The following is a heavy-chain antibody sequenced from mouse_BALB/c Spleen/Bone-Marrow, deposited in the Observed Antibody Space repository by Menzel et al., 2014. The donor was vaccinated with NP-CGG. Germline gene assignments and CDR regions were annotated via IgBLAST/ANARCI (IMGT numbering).Heavy chain of an antibody. CDR3: AVVGVGVVDY. CDR1: GFHIKDTY. V-gene: IGHV14-3*02. Sequence: VQLQQSGAELVKPGASVKLSCTVSGFHIKDTYMHWVKQRPEQGLEWIGSIDPASGNTKYDPKFKGKATITADTSSNTASLQLSGRTSGNTAVYYGAVVGVGVVDYWGQGASVSVSS. J-gene: IGHJ4*01. CDR2: IDPASGNT.